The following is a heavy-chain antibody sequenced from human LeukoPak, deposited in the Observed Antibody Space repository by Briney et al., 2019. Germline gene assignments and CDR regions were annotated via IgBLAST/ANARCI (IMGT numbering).Heavy chain of an antibody. CDR1: GFTFSSYS. CDR3: ARDPDLYYYDSSTVLDY. CDR2: ISRSTSTT. V-gene: IGHV3-48*02. Sequence: GGSLRLSCVASGFTFSSYSMNWVRQAPGKGLEWVSCISRSTSTTYYADSVKGRFTISRDNAKNSLYLQMNSLRDEDTAVYYCARDPDLYYYDSSTVLDYWGQGSLVTVSS. D-gene: IGHD3-22*01. J-gene: IGHJ4*02.